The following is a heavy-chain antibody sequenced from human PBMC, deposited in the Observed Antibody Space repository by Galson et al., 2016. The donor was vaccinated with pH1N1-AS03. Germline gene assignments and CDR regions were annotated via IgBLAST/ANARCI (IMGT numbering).Heavy chain of an antibody. V-gene: IGHV3-23*01. J-gene: IGHJ4*02. CDR1: GFTFSKYA. Sequence: SLRLSCAASGFTFSKYAMNWVRRSPGRGLEWVSAISKDSIYRYYADSVQGRFTVSRDNSKNSLYLQMNSLRAEDTAIYYCAKRPLGIYYSGGYDYWGQGTLVTVSS. CDR3: AKRPLGIYYSGGYDY. D-gene: IGHD1-26*01. CDR2: ISKDSIYR.